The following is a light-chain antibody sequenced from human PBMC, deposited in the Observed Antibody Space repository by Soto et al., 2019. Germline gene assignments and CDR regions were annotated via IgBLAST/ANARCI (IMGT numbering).Light chain of an antibody. CDR3: QQRSGWPPLFT. CDR1: QSVTSF. V-gene: IGKV3-11*01. J-gene: IGKJ3*01. CDR2: DAS. Sequence: IVLTQSPATLSLSPGERATLSCRASQSVTSFLAWYQQRPGQAPRLLIYDASKRAAGIPARFSGSGSGTDFTLTISSLEPDDFAVYYCQQRSGWPPLFTFGPGNKVDIK.